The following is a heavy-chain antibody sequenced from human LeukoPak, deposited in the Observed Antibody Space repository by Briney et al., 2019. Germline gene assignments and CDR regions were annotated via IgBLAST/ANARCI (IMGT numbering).Heavy chain of an antibody. Sequence: GGSLRLSCAASGFTFSSFEMNWVRQAPGRGLEWLAHISTSGGTKYYADSVKGRFTISRDNAENSVYLQMSGLTAEDTGLYYCARDATTAVGWVYMDVWGKGTTVTISS. D-gene: IGHD6-13*01. J-gene: IGHJ6*03. CDR3: ARDATTAVGWVYMDV. CDR1: GFTFSSFE. CDR2: ISTSGGTK. V-gene: IGHV3-48*03.